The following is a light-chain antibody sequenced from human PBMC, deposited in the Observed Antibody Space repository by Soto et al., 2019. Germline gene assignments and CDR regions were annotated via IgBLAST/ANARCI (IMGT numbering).Light chain of an antibody. CDR1: SXDVGGYNY. J-gene: IGLJ1*01. V-gene: IGLV2-8*01. CDR2: EVN. Sequence: QSALTQPPSASGSPGQSVAISCTGTSXDVGGYNYVSWYQQHPGKAPKLMIYEVNKRPSGVPDRFSGSKSGNTASLTVSGLQAEDEDDYYCSSYAGSRNVFGTGTKGTVL. CDR3: SSYAGSRNV.